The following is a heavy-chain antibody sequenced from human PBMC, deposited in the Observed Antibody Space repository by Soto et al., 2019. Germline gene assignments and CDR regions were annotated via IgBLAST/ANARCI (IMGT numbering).Heavy chain of an antibody. D-gene: IGHD3-22*01. Sequence: SETLSLTCTVSGGSISSGGYYWSWIRQHPGKGLEWIGYIYYSGSTYYNPSLKSRVTISVDTSKNQFSLKLSSVTAADTAVYYCARVNAWYDSSGYYPDYWGQGTLVTVSS. V-gene: IGHV4-31*03. J-gene: IGHJ4*02. CDR3: ARVNAWYDSSGYYPDY. CDR2: IYYSGST. CDR1: GGSISSGGYY.